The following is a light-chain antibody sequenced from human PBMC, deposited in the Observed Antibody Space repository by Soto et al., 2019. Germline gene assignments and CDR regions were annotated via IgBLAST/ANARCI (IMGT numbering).Light chain of an antibody. V-gene: IGLV2-14*01. J-gene: IGLJ1*01. Sequence: QSALTQPASVSGSPGQSITISCTETSSDVGGYNYVSWYQQHPGKAPKLMIYDVSNWPSGVSNRFSGSKSGNTASLTISGLQAEDEADYYCSSYTSSSTLYVFGTGTKVTVL. CDR3: SSYTSSSTLYV. CDR1: SSDVGGYNY. CDR2: DVS.